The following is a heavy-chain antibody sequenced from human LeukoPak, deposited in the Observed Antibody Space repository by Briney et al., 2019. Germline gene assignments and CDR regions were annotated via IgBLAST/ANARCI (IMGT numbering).Heavy chain of an antibody. D-gene: IGHD3-10*01. Sequence: GGSLRLSCAASGFTFSRYGMHWVRQAPGKGLEWVAFIWYDGSNKYYADSVKGRLTISRDNSKNTLYLQMNSLRAEDTAVYYCARVDTMVRANDYWGQGTLVTVSS. CDR1: GFTFSRYG. CDR3: ARVDTMVRANDY. J-gene: IGHJ4*02. CDR2: IWYDGSNK. V-gene: IGHV3-33*08.